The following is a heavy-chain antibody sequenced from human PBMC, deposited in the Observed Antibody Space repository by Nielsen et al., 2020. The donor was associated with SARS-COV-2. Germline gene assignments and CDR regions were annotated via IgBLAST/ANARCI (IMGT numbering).Heavy chain of an antibody. Sequence: GGSLRLSCAASGFTFDDYALHWVRQAPGTGLEWVPGISWNSGSIGYADSVKGRFTISRDNAKNSLYLQMNSLKAEDTALYYCAKDSYYCMDVWGQGTTVTVSS. V-gene: IGHV3-9*01. CDR3: AKDSYYCMDV. CDR2: ISWNSGSI. CDR1: GFTFDDYA. J-gene: IGHJ6*02.